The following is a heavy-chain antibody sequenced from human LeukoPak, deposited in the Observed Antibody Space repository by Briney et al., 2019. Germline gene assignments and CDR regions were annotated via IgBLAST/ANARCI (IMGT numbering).Heavy chain of an antibody. D-gene: IGHD2/OR15-2a*01. CDR1: GLTFSSYN. V-gene: IGHV3-21*01. CDR3: ARVGETSTN. Sequence: GGSMRLSWAASGLTFSSYNMNWVRQAPGKGLAWVSSISSSSDYKYYADSVKGRFTISRDNPKNSLYPLNYSVETYTSYVYYRARVGETSTNSGQGNLVAASP. CDR2: ISSSSDYK. J-gene: IGHJ4*02.